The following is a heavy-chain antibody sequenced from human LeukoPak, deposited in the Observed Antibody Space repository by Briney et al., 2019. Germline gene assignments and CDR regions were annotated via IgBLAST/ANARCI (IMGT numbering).Heavy chain of an antibody. CDR3: ARGGASLGSDWDYFDY. J-gene: IGHJ4*02. CDR2: IYHSGIT. V-gene: IGHV4-38-2*02. Sequence: SETLSLTCSVSGYSISSGYYWGWIRQPPGKGLEWIGSIYHSGITYYNPSLKSRVTISVDTSKNQFSLKLSSVTAADTAVYYCARGGASLGSDWDYFDYWGQGTLVTVSS. CDR1: GYSISSGYY. D-gene: IGHD2-21*01.